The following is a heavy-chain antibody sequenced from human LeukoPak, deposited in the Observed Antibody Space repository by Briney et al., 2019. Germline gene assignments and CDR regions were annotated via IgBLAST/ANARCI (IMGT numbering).Heavy chain of an antibody. Sequence: AGGSLRLSCAASGFTFSSYAMTWVRQAPGKVLEGVSSIDASGGSTYYADSVKGRFIISRDNSKNTFFLQMNTLRAADTAVYYCAKGSGSGWYGWFAPWGQGTLVTVSS. CDR1: GFTFSSYA. D-gene: IGHD6-19*01. CDR3: AKGSGSGWYGWFAP. J-gene: IGHJ5*02. CDR2: IDASGGST. V-gene: IGHV3-23*01.